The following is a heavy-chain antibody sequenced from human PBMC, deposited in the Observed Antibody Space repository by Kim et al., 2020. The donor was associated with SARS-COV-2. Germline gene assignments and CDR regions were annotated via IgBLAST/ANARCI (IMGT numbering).Heavy chain of an antibody. CDR1: GYTFTSYT. Sequence: ASVKVSCKASGYTFTSYTISWVRQAPGEGLEWMGWINTYNGDTNYAQKLQGRVTMTTDASTTTAYMELRSLRSDDTAVYYCARGGGYGYWGQGTLVTVSS. D-gene: IGHD3-16*01. J-gene: IGHJ4*02. CDR2: INTYNGDT. CDR3: ARGGGYGY. V-gene: IGHV1-18*01.